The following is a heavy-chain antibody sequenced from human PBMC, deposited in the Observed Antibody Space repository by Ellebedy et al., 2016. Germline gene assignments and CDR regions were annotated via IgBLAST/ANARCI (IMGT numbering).Heavy chain of an antibody. J-gene: IGHJ4*02. CDR1: GFTFSSYS. Sequence: GGSLRLSCAASGFTFSSYSMNWVRQAPGKGLEWVANIKQDGSEKYYVDSVKGRFTISRDNAKNSLYLQMNSLRDEDTAVYYCARERGDSLSGATDYWGQGTLVTVSS. CDR3: ARERGDSLSGATDY. CDR2: IKQDGSEK. V-gene: IGHV3-7*01. D-gene: IGHD1-26*01.